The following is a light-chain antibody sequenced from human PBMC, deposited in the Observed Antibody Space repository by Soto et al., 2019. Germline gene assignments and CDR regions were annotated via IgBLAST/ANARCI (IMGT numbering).Light chain of an antibody. V-gene: IGKV2-24*01. CDR2: QVS. Sequence: DTVLTQTPLSSPVTLGQPASISCRSSQSLVYSDGNTYLSWLQQRPGQPPSLLIYQVSNRFSGVPDRFSGSGAGTDFTLTISRVEADDVGVYFCLQFTHFPRTFGQGTKVEI. CDR3: LQFTHFPRT. CDR1: QSLVYSDGNTY. J-gene: IGKJ1*01.